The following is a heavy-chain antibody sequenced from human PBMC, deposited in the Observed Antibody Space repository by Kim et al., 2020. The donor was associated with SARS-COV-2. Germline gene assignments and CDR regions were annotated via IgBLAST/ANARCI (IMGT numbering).Heavy chain of an antibody. D-gene: IGHD4-17*01. CDR2: SYYNGST. J-gene: IGHJ3*02. V-gene: IGHV4-39*01. CDR1: GGSISSSNYY. Sequence: SETLSLTCTVSGGSISSSNYYWGWIRQPPGKGLEWIGSSYYNGSTYDNPSLKSRVTISVDTSKNQFSLRLSSVTAADTAVYYCARRPDYGDYVRTPGAFDIWGQGTMVTVSS. CDR3: ARRPDYGDYVRTPGAFDI.